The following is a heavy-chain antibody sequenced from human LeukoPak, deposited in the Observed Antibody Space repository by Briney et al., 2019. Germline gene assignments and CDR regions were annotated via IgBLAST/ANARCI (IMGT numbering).Heavy chain of an antibody. V-gene: IGHV3-15*01. D-gene: IGHD5-12*01. J-gene: IGHJ6*02. CDR3: TTASRGSLFYYYYGMDV. CDR2: IKSKTDGGAT. CDR1: RFTFSNAW. Sequence: GGSLRLSCAASRFTFSNAWMSWVRQAPGKGLEWVGRIKSKTDGGATEYAAPVKGRLTISRDDSKNMLFLQMNGLKTDDTAVYYCTTASRGSLFYYYYGMDVWGQGTTVTVSS.